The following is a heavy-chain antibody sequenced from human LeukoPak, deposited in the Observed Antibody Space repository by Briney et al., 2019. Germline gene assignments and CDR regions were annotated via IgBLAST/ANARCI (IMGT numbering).Heavy chain of an antibody. CDR3: ARGHCSGGSCYPGDY. D-gene: IGHD2-15*01. CDR1: GGTFSSYA. J-gene: IGHJ4*02. Sequence: ASVTVSRKSSGGTFSSYAFSWVRLAPGPGLEWMGRIIPNLGIANYAQKFQGRVTITADKSTSTAYMELSSLRSEETAVYYCARGHCSGGSCYPGDYWGQGTLVTVSS. V-gene: IGHV1-69*04. CDR2: IIPNLGIA.